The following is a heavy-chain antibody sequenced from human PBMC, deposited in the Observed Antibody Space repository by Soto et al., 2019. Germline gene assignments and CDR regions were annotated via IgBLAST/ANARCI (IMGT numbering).Heavy chain of an antibody. V-gene: IGHV4-39*02. J-gene: IGHJ4*02. Sequence: PSETLSLTCTVSGGSISSSSYYWGWIRQPPGKGLEWIGSIYYSGSTYYNPSLKSRVTISVDTSKNQFSLKLSSVTAADTAVYYCARDDYDFWSGYYTGRGFDYWGQGTLVTVSS. D-gene: IGHD3-3*01. CDR2: IYYSGST. CDR3: ARDDYDFWSGYYTGRGFDY. CDR1: GGSISSSSYY.